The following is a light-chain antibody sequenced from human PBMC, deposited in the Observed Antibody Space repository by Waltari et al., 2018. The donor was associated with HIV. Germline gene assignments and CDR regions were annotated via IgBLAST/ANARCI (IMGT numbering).Light chain of an antibody. V-gene: IGKV4-1*01. CDR3: QQSYTIPLT. J-gene: IGKJ3*01. CDR2: RAS. CDR1: HTPFYSPDNQNH. Sequence: DIVLTQSPDSLTVSLGEGASIPCHSSHTPFYSPDNQNHLAWYQQRAGQSPRLLVSRASVRQPGVADRFSGSGSGTNFTLTISSVQAEDVAIYYCQQSYTIPLTFGPGTRVDI.